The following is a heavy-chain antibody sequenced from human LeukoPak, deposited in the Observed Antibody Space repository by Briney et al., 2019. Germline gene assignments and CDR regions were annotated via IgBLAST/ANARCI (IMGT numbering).Heavy chain of an antibody. V-gene: IGHV3-7*01. J-gene: IGHJ4*02. CDR3: ARVAPAYDYVWGSYRFNLVYYFDY. CDR2: IKQDGSEK. CDR1: GFTFSSYW. D-gene: IGHD3-16*02. Sequence: GGSLRLSCAASGFTFSSYWMSWVRQAPGKGLEWVANIKQDGSEKYYVDSVKGRFTISRDNAKNSLYLQMNSLRAEDTAVYYCARVAPAYDYVWGSYRFNLVYYFDYWGQGTLVTVSS.